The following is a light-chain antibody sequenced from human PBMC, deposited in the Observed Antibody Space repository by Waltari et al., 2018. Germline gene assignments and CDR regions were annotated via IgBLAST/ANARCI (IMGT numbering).Light chain of an antibody. CDR2: YDR. CDR3: QVWDNSVVV. CDR1: NIASKS. J-gene: IGLJ2*01. Sequence: SYVLTQPPSVSVAPGETARISCGGDNIASKSVHWYQQKPGQAPMMVIYYDRDRPSGIPERFSGSNFGDTATLTISRVEAGDEGDYHCQVWDNSVVVFGGGTKLTVL. V-gene: IGLV3-21*04.